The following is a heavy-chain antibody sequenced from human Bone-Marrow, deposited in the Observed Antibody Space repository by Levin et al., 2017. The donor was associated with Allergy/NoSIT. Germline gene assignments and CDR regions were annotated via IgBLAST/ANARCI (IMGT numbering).Heavy chain of an antibody. V-gene: IGHV2-26*01. CDR2: IFSNDEK. CDR3: ARNLMVRRLAVEGPEQYSFYYYLDV. D-gene: IGHD3-16*01. J-gene: IGHJ6*03. Sequence: KLSGPTLVKPTETLTLTCTVSGFSLSNARIGVSWIRQPPGKALEWLAHIFSNDEKSYNTSLKSRLFISKDTSKSQVVLTMANMDPVDTATYFCARNLMVRRLAVEGPEQYSFYYYLDVWGKGTTVTVSS. CDR1: GFSLSNARIG.